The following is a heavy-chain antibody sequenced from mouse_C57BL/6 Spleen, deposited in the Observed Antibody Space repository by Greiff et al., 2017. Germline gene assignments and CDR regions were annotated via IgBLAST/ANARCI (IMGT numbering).Heavy chain of an antibody. Sequence: EVNVVESGGGLVQPKGSLKLSCAASGFSFNTYAMNWVRQAPGKGLEWVARIRSKSNNYATYYADSVKDRFTISRDDSESMLYLQMNNLKTEDTAMYYCVRHKIYYDYDGAMDYWGQGTSVTVSS. CDR1: GFSFNTYA. CDR2: IRSKSNNYAT. V-gene: IGHV10-1*01. D-gene: IGHD2-4*01. J-gene: IGHJ4*01. CDR3: VRHKIYYDYDGAMDY.